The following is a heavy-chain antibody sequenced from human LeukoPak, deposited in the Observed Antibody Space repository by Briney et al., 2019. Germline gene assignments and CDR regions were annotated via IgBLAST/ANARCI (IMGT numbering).Heavy chain of an antibody. CDR3: ASSIPSPGFAFDI. D-gene: IGHD2/OR15-2a*01. V-gene: IGHV4-61*02. CDR2: IYTSVST. Sequence: SETLSLTCTVSGGSISSGTYYWSWIRQPAGKGLEWIGRIYTSVSTNYNPSLKSRVTISVDTSKNQFSLKLSSVTAADTAVYYCASSIPSPGFAFDIWGQGTMVTVSS. CDR1: GGSISSGTYY. J-gene: IGHJ3*02.